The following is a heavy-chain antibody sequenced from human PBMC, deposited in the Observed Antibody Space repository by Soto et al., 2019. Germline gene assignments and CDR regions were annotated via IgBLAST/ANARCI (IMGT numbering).Heavy chain of an antibody. CDR1: GFTFSTYG. J-gene: IGHJ4*02. V-gene: IGHV3-33*01. CDR2: IWYDGSNK. CDR3: GRDGALGDTAVVDS. Sequence: QVQLVESGGGVVQPGKSLRFSCAASGFTFSTYGMHWVRQAPGKGLEWVAVIWYDGSNKYHGDSLKGRFTISRDNSKNTLYLQINNLRAEDTAVYYCGRDGALGDTAVVDSWGQGTLVTVSS. D-gene: IGHD5-18*01.